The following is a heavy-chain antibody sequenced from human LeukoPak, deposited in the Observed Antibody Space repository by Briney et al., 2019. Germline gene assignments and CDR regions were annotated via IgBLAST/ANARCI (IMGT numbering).Heavy chain of an antibody. V-gene: IGHV1-69*05. CDR2: IIPIFGTA. D-gene: IGHD3-10*01. CDR1: GGTFSSYA. J-gene: IGHJ6*03. Sequence: SVKVSCKASGGTFSSYAISWARQAPGQGLEWMGGIIPIFGTANYAQRFQGRVTITTDESTSTAYMELSSLRSEDTAVYYCARANYYGSGSLFYYYYMDVWGKGTTVTVSS. CDR3: ARANYYGSGSLFYYYYMDV.